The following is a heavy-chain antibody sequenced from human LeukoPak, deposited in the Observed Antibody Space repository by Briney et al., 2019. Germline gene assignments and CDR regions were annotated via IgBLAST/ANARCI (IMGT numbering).Heavy chain of an antibody. D-gene: IGHD3-3*01. J-gene: IGHJ4*02. CDR1: GFTFSSYA. CDR3: ARGPSTIFGVVTLDY. Sequence: PGGSLRLSCAASGFTFSSYAMHWVRQAPGKGLEWVAVISFDGSNKYYADSVKGRFTISRDNSKNTLYLQMNSLRAEDTAVYYCARGPSTIFGVVTLDYWGQGTLVTVSS. V-gene: IGHV3-30-3*01. CDR2: ISFDGSNK.